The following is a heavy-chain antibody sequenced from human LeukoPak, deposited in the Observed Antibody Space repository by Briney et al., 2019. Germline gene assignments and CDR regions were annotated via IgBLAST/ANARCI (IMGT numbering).Heavy chain of an antibody. CDR2: ISSSSGTI. Sequence: GGSLTLSCAASGFTFSTYSMKWVRQAPGKGLEWVSYISSSSGTIYYADSVKGRFTISRDNAKNSLYLQMNGLRDEDTAVYYCARDQSDYYGSGSYSEGSYWGQGTVSPVSS. J-gene: IGHJ1*01. CDR1: GFTFSTYS. V-gene: IGHV3-48*02. D-gene: IGHD3-10*01. CDR3: ARDQSDYYGSGSYSEGSY.